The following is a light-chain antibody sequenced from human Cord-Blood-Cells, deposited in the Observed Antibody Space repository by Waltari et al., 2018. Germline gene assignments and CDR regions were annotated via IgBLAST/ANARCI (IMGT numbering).Light chain of an antibody. CDR2: RNN. J-gene: IGLJ3*02. CDR3: AAWDDSLSGPV. Sequence: QSVLPQPPSASGTPGQRVTISCSGSSPNIGSNYVYWYQQLPGTAPKLPIYRNNQGPSGVPDRFSGSKSGTSASLAISGLRSEDEADYYCAAWDDSLSGPVFGGGTKLTVL. CDR1: SPNIGSNY. V-gene: IGLV1-47*01.